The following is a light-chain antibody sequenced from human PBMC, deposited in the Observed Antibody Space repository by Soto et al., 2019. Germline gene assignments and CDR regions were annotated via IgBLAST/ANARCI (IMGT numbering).Light chain of an antibody. CDR2: EVS. CDR3: TSYTTTSARV. CDR1: SSDVGSYNY. V-gene: IGLV2-14*01. J-gene: IGLJ1*01. Sequence: QSALTQPASVSGSPGQSITVSCTGTSSDVGSYNYVSWYQHHPGRAPKLIIYEVSNRPSGVSNRFSGSKSGNTAFLTISGLQAEDEADYYCTSYTTTSARVFGSGTKVTVL.